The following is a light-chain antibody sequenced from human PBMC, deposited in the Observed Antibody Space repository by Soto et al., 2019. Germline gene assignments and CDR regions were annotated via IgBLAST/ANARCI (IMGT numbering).Light chain of an antibody. V-gene: IGLV2-11*01. CDR3: CSYAGSYTYV. CDR2: DVS. CDR1: SSDVGDYNY. Sequence: QSALTQPRSVSGSPGQSVTISCTGTSSDVGDYNYVSWYQQHPGKAPKVMIFDVSKRPSGVPDRFSGSKSGNTASLTISGLQADDEADYYCCSYAGSYTYVLGTGTNVTVL. J-gene: IGLJ1*01.